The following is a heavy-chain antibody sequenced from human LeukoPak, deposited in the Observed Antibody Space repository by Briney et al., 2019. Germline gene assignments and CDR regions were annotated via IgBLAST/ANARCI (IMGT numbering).Heavy chain of an antibody. Sequence: SETLSLTCTVLGGSTSSYYWSWFRQPPGKGLELIGYIYSSGSTNYNPSLRSRVSLAVDTSKSRFSLKLSSVTAADTAVYYCARRSRVCLVDYWGRGTLVTVSS. V-gene: IGHV4-59*08. CDR1: GGSTSSYY. D-gene: IGHD6-13*01. CDR2: IYSSGST. J-gene: IGHJ4*02. CDR3: ARRSRVCLVDY.